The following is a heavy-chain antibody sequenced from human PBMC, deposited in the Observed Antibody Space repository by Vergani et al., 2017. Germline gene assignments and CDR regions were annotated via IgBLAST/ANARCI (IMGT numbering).Heavy chain of an antibody. CDR3: AKQQLARGYYYYGMDV. CDR2: ISYDGSNK. Sequence: VQLVESGGGVVQPGRSLRLSCAASGFTFSSYGMHWVRQAPGKGLEWVAVISYDGSNKYYADSVKGRFTISRDNSKNTLYLQMNSLRAEDTAVYYCAKQQLARGYYYYGMDVWGQGP. D-gene: IGHD6-13*01. CDR1: GFTFSSYG. V-gene: IGHV3-30*18. J-gene: IGHJ6*02.